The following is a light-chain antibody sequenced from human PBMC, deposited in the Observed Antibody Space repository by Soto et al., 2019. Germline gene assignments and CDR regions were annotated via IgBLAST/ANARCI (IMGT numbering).Light chain of an antibody. CDR1: QTVSIY. Sequence: GDRVTIACRASQTVSIYFNWYQQKSGKSPRLLIYAASNLESGVPSRFSGSGSGTNFTLTISSLRPEDVATYFCQQSYSTPRTFGGGTKVEIK. V-gene: IGKV1-39*01. CDR3: QQSYSTPRT. J-gene: IGKJ4*01. CDR2: AAS.